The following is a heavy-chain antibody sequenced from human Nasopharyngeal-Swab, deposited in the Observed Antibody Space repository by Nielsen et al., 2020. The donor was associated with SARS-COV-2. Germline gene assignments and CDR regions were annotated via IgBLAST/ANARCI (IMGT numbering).Heavy chain of an antibody. CDR1: GYTLTGYY. D-gene: IGHD4-17*01. Sequence: GESLKISCKGSGYTLTGYYMHWVRQAPGQGLEWMGWINPHSRGTKYAQKFQGRVTMTSDTSINTAYMELRRLRSDDTAVYYCARDDYGDYGYFGHWGQGTLVTVSS. J-gene: IGHJ4*02. V-gene: IGHV1-2*02. CDR3: ARDDYGDYGYFGH. CDR2: INPHSRGT.